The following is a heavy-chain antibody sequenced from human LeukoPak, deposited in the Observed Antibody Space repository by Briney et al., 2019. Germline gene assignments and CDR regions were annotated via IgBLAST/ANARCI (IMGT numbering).Heavy chain of an antibody. J-gene: IGHJ6*02. CDR3: ARSPVVVVGNYYYGLDV. CDR2: RNPNSGNT. Sequence: GASEKVSCKASGYTLTSYDIYWVRKAPGQGLEWMGWRNPNSGNTGYAQKFQGRVTMTRNTSISTAYMELSSLRSEDTAVYYCARSPVVVVGNYYYGLDVWGQGTTVTVSS. V-gene: IGHV1-8*01. D-gene: IGHD2-15*01. CDR1: GYTLTSYD.